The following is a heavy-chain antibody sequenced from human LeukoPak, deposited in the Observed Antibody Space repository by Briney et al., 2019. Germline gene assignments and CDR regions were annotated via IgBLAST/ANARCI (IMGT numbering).Heavy chain of an antibody. V-gene: IGHV3-23*01. CDR2: LSGSGYST. Sequence: PGGSLRLSCTASGFTFGSYAMNWVRQAPGKGLEWVSGLSGSGYSTYYADSVKGRFSISRDNSKNTLYLQMNSLKGEDTAVYYCAKDPTLSGWFDYWGQGTLVTVSS. CDR1: GFTFGSYA. D-gene: IGHD1-26*01. J-gene: IGHJ5*01. CDR3: AKDPTLSGWFDY.